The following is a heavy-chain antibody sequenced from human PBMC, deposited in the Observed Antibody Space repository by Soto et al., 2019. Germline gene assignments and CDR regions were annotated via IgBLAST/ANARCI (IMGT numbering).Heavy chain of an antibody. Sequence: SVKVSCKASGGTFSSYAISWVRQAPGQGLERMGGIIPISGTANYAQKFQGRVTITADESTSTAYMELSSLRSEDTAVYYCARSQGSSTSLEIYYYYYYGMDVWGQGTTVTVSS. V-gene: IGHV1-69*13. CDR2: IIPISGTA. J-gene: IGHJ6*02. CDR3: ARSQGSSTSLEIYYYYYYGMDV. D-gene: IGHD2-2*01. CDR1: GGTFSSYA.